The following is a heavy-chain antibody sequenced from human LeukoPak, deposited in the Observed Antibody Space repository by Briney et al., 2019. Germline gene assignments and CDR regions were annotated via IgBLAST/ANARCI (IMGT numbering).Heavy chain of an antibody. CDR2: IYYSGST. CDR3: ARGTRNFDY. Sequence: SETLSLTCTVSGVSISSYYWSWIRQPPGKGLEWIGYIYYSGSTNYNPSLKSRVTISVDTSKNQFSLKLSSVTAADAAVYYCARGTRNFDYWGQGTLVTVSS. CDR1: GVSISSYY. J-gene: IGHJ4*02. V-gene: IGHV4-59*08. D-gene: IGHD3/OR15-3a*01.